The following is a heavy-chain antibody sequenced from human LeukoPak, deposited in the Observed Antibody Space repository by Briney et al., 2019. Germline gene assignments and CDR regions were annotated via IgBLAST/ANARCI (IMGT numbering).Heavy chain of an antibody. J-gene: IGHJ4*02. D-gene: IGHD6-6*01. V-gene: IGHV4-34*01. CDR1: GGSFSGYY. Sequence: SETLSLTCAVYGGSFSGYYWSWIRQPPGKGLEWIGEINHSGSTNYNPSLKSRVTISVDTSKNQFSLKLSSVTAADTAVYYFGTLSSSGGFDYWGQGTLVTVSS. CDR2: INHSGST. CDR3: GTLSSSGGFDY.